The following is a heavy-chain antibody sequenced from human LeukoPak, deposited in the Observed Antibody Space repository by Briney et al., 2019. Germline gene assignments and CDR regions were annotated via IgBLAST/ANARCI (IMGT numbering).Heavy chain of an antibody. CDR3: ARRHGRCSDGSCYYPDY. CDR2: MNPNSGNT. D-gene: IGHD2-15*01. CDR1: GGTFSSYA. V-gene: IGHV1-8*02. Sequence: ASVKVSCKASGGTFSSYAISWVRQATGQGLEWMGWMNPNSGNTGYAQKFQGRVTMTRNSSITTAYMELSSLRSEDTAVYYCARRHGRCSDGSCYYPDYWGQGTLVTVSS. J-gene: IGHJ4*02.